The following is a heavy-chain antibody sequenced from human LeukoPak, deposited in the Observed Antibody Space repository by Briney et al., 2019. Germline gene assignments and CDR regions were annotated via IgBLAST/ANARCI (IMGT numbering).Heavy chain of an antibody. V-gene: IGHV1-69*04. CDR1: GGTFSSYA. Sequence: SVKVSCKASGGTFSSYAISWVRQAPGQGLEWMGRIIPILGIANYAQKFQGRVTITADKSMSTAYMELSSLRSEDTAVYYCARDVDLGYCSGGSCYSGDYWGQGTLVTVSS. D-gene: IGHD2-15*01. CDR3: ARDVDLGYCSGGSCYSGDY. J-gene: IGHJ4*02. CDR2: IIPILGIA.